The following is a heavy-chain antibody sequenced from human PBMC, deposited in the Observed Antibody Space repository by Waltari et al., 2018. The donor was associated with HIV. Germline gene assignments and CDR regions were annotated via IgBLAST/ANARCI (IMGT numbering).Heavy chain of an antibody. J-gene: IGHJ2*01. CDR2: ITSSTGDV. CDR1: GFTFNKYA. Sequence: AQPGGSRRLSCAASGFTFNKYAMSWVRQTPGKGLEWVSTITSSTGDVYYADSVKGRFIISTDNSKNTLYLQMNSLRAGDTAIYYCAKVESEVLSFWYFDVWGRGTLVTVSS. D-gene: IGHD2-8*02. V-gene: IGHV3-23*01. CDR3: AKVESEVLSFWYFDV.